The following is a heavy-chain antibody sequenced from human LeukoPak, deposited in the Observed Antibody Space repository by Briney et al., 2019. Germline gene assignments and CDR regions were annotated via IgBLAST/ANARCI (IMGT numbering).Heavy chain of an antibody. Sequence: GGSLRLSCAASGFTFSSYAMSWVRQAPGKGPEWVSTISGPGGSTYYADSVKGRFTISRDNSKNTLYLQMNSLRAEDTAVYSCAKYRYGDYGGGAFDIWGQGTMVTVSS. D-gene: IGHD4-17*01. CDR2: ISGPGGST. V-gene: IGHV3-23*01. CDR1: GFTFSSYA. J-gene: IGHJ3*02. CDR3: AKYRYGDYGGGAFDI.